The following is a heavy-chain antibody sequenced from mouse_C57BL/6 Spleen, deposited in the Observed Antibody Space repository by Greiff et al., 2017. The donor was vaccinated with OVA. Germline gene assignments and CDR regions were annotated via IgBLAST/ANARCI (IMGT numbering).Heavy chain of an antibody. D-gene: IGHD2-4*01. Sequence: VQLQQSGPELVKPGASVKISCKASGYAFSSSWMNWVKQRPGKGLEWIGRIYPGDGDTNYNGKFKGKATLTVDTSSSTAYMQLSSLTSEDSAVYYCARAYDYDFDYWGQGTTLTVSS. CDR3: ARAYDYDFDY. J-gene: IGHJ2*01. CDR1: GYAFSSSW. CDR2: IYPGDGDT. V-gene: IGHV1-82*01.